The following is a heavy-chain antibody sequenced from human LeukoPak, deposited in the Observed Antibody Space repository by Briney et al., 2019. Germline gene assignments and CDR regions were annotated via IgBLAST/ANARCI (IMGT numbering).Heavy chain of an antibody. D-gene: IGHD1-1*01. CDR1: GYSISSGYY. J-gene: IGHJ6*04. CDR3: ASLERMDV. Sequence: SETLSLTCTVSGYSISSGYYWGWIRQPPGKGLEWIGSIYHSGSTYYNPSLKSRVTISVDTCKNQFSLKLSSVTAADTAVYYCASLERMDVWGKGTTVTVSS. V-gene: IGHV4-38-2*02. CDR2: IYHSGST.